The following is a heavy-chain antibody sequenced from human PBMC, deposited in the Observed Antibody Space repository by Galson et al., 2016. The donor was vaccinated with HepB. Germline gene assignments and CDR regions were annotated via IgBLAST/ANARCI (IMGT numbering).Heavy chain of an antibody. Sequence: SLRLSCAASGFPIDSYAMSWVRQAPGKGLEWVSAISDSGADTYYADSVKGRFTISRDNSKNTLYLQMNSLRAEDTAVYFCAKDFGASYWGQGTLVIVSS. CDR3: AKDFGASY. CDR2: ISDSGADT. V-gene: IGHV3-23*01. J-gene: IGHJ4*02. D-gene: IGHD3-16*01. CDR1: GFPIDSYA.